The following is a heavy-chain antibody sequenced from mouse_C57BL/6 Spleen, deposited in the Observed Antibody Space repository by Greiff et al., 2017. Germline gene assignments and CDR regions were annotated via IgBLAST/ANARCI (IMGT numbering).Heavy chain of an antibody. V-gene: IGHV5-17*01. Sequence: EVMLVESGGGLVKPGGSLKLSCAASGFTFSDYGMHWVRQAPEKGLEWVAYISSGSSTIYYADTVKGRFTISRDNAKNTLFLQMTSLRSEDTAMYYCARRDGSSSYYAMDYWGQGTSVTVSS. J-gene: IGHJ4*01. CDR2: ISSGSSTI. CDR3: ARRDGSSSYYAMDY. D-gene: IGHD1-1*01. CDR1: GFTFSDYG.